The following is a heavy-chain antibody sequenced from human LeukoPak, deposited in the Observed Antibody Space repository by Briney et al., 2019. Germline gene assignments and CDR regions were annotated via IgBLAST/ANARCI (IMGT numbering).Heavy chain of an antibody. CDR1: GFTFSSYA. D-gene: IGHD3-22*01. J-gene: IGHJ4*02. CDR3: AKENYYDSSGPTLIDY. CDR2: IRYDGSNK. Sequence: GRSLRLSCAASGFTFSSYAMHWVRQAPGKGLEWVAFIRYDGSNKYYADSVKGRFTISRDNSKNTLYLQMNSLRAEDTAVYYCAKENYYDSSGPTLIDYWGQGTLVTVSS. V-gene: IGHV3-30*02.